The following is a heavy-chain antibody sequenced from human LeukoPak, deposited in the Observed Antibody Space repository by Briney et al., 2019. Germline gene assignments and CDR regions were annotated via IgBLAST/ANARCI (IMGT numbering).Heavy chain of an antibody. Sequence: PSETLSLTCTVSGVSISSSNSYWGWIRQPPGKGLEWIGSIYYSGNTYYNASLKSQDSISIDTSKNQFSLMLTSVTAADTAVYYCARQTGSGLFILPGGQGTLVTVSS. V-gene: IGHV4-39*01. CDR3: ARQTGSGLFILP. J-gene: IGHJ4*02. CDR2: IYYSGNT. D-gene: IGHD3/OR15-3a*01. CDR1: GVSISSSNSY.